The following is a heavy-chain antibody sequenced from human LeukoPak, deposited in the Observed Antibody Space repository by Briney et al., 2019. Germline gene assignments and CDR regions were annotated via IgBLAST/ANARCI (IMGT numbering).Heavy chain of an antibody. CDR3: ARDQMDTGTYFDY. V-gene: IGHV1-18*01. CDR1: GYTFTSYG. Sequence: ASVKVSCKASGYTFTSYGITWVRQAPGQGLEWMGWISTYNGNTNYAQNLQGRVTMTTDTSTTTAYMELRSLRSDDTAMYYCARDQMDTGTYFDYWGQGTLVTVSS. J-gene: IGHJ4*02. D-gene: IGHD5-24*01. CDR2: ISTYNGNT.